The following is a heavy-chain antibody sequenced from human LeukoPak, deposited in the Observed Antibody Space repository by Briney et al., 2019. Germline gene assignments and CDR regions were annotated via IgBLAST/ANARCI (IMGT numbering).Heavy chain of an antibody. CDR1: GGSINNYY. V-gene: IGHV4-59*01. J-gene: IGHJ3*01. CDR3: ARNYCGDDCFAFDF. Sequence: SETLSLTCTVSGGSINNYYWSWIRQPPGKGLEYIGYTHYGGSTNSNPSLKSRVTMSVDTSKNQFSLKLKSVTAADTAVYYCARNYCGDDCFAFDFWGQGTMVTVSS. CDR2: THYGGST. D-gene: IGHD2-21*02.